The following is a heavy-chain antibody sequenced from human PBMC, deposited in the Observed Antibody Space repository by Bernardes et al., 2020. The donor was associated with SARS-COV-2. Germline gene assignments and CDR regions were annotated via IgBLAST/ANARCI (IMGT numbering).Heavy chain of an antibody. CDR3: AGSSCAIDCSIVGLRSWDFGLDV. CDR2: IYSSGNS. Sequence: SETLSLTCTVSGRSISSSNYYWGWIRQAPGKGLEWIGSIYSSGNSYYSPSLQSRVTESVDTSTNQFSLRLSFVTAVDTAAYYCAGSSCAIDCSIVGLRSWDFGLDVWG. CDR1: GRSISSSNYY. D-gene: IGHD2-21*02. V-gene: IGHV4-39*01. J-gene: IGHJ6*02.